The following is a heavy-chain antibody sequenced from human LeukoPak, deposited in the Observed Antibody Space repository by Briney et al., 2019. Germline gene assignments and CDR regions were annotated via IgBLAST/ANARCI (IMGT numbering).Heavy chain of an antibody. Sequence: SETLSLTCTVSGGSISSYYWSWLRQPPGKGLEWIGYIYYSGSTNYNPSLKSRVTISVDTSKNQFSLKLSSVTAADTAVYYCARVYGSGSYYTRFDYWGQGTLVTVSS. CDR2: IYYSGST. CDR3: ARVYGSGSYYTRFDY. CDR1: GGSISSYY. J-gene: IGHJ4*02. V-gene: IGHV4-59*01. D-gene: IGHD3-10*01.